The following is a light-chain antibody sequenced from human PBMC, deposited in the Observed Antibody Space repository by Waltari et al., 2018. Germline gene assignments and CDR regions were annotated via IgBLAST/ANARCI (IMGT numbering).Light chain of an antibody. CDR1: SSDVGGYTH. V-gene: IGLV2-11*01. CDR2: DVS. J-gene: IGLJ3*02. CDR3: CSYAGRYTWV. Sequence: QSALTQPRSVSGSPGQSVTISCTRTSSDVGGYTHIPGCQHHPGKAPKLMIHDVSKRPSGVPDRFSGSKSGNTASLTISGLQADDETDYYCCSYAGRYTWVFGGGTKLTVL.